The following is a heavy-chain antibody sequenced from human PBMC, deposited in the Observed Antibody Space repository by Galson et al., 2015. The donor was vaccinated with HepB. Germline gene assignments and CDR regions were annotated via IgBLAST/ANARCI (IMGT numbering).Heavy chain of an antibody. D-gene: IGHD3-22*01. CDR1: GGTFSSYA. J-gene: IGHJ5*02. CDR3: ATPTYYSHSSGYYYGAFDP. V-gene: IGHV1-69*13. CDR2: IIPIFGTT. Sequence: SVKVSCKASGGTFSSYAISWVRQAPGQGLEWMGGIIPIFGTTNYAQKFQGRVTITAVESTSTAYLELSSLRSEDTAVYYCATPTYYSHSSGYYYGAFDPWGRGTLVTVSS.